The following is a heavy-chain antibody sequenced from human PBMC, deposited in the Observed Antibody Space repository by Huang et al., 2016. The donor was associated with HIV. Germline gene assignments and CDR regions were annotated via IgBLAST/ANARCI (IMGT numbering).Heavy chain of an antibody. CDR3: ARDPRIQSWLNFFDY. V-gene: IGHV3-74*01. J-gene: IGHJ4*02. Sequence: EVQLVESGGGLVQPGGSLRLSCAASGFSISSYWMHWVRQAPGKGLVWVSRSNSDGSSTRYADSVKGRFTISRDNAKNTLYLQMNSLRAEDTAVYYCARDPRIQSWLNFFDYWGQGTLVSVSS. CDR1: GFSISSYW. CDR2: SNSDGSST. D-gene: IGHD3-22*01.